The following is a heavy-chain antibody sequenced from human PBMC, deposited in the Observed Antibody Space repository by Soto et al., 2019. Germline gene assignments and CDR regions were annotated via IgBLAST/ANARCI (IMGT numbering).Heavy chain of an antibody. V-gene: IGHV3-23*01. CDR3: AKDLTYYYGSSGYSWWFDP. Sequence: EVHLLVSGGGLVQPGGSLRLSCVASGITFKSYAMTWVRQAPGKGLEWASVMSGGGDKTYYADSVKGRFTISRDNSKNTLFLQMNFLRAEDTAVYHCAKDLTYYYGSSGYSWWFDPRGQGTQVTVSS. D-gene: IGHD3-22*01. J-gene: IGHJ5*02. CDR1: GITFKSYA. CDR2: MSGGGDKT.